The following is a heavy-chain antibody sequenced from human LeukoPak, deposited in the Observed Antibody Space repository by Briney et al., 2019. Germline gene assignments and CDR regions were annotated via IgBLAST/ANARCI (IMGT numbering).Heavy chain of an antibody. CDR1: GYTFTSYY. CDR3: ARDTHATYYYDSSGSLVDY. V-gene: IGHV1-46*01. CDR2: INPSGGST. D-gene: IGHD3-22*01. J-gene: IGHJ4*02. Sequence: VASVTVSCTASGYTFTSYYMHWVRQAPGQGLEWMGIINPSGGSTRYAQKFQGRVTMTRDTSTSTVYMELSSLRSEDTAVYYCARDTHATYYYDSSGSLVDYWGQGTLVTVSS.